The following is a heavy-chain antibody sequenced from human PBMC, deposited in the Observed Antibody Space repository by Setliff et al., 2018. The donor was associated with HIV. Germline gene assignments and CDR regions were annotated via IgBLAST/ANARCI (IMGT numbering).Heavy chain of an antibody. Sequence: PSETLSLTCTVSGDSISSGGYYWSWIRQPAGKGLEWIAHTDTSGRTDYNPSLKSRVTISVDTTKNQFSLNLRSMTAADTAVYYCARQGAVATGGLFDFWGPGTLVTVSS. CDR2: TDTSGRT. V-gene: IGHV4-61*09. D-gene: IGHD5-12*01. J-gene: IGHJ4*02. CDR3: ARQGAVATGGLFDF. CDR1: GDSISSGGYY.